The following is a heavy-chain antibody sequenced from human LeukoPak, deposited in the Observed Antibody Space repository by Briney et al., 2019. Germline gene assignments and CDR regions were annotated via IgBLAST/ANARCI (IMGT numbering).Heavy chain of an antibody. CDR2: ISGGGGTT. CDR3: ASNSWYAGGY. J-gene: IGHJ4*02. CDR1: GFPFNTYA. D-gene: IGHD6-13*01. V-gene: IGHV3-23*01. Sequence: GGSLRLSCAASGFPFNTYAMSWVRQAPGKGLEWVSSISGGGGTTYYADSVRGRFTISRDNSKDTLDLQMNSLRAEDTAVYYCASNSWYAGGYWGQGTLVTVSS.